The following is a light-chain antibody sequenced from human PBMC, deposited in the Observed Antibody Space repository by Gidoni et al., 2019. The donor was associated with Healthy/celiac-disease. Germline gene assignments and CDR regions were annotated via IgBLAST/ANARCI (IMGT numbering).Light chain of an antibody. Sequence: DIVMTQSPDSLAVSLGERATINCKSSKSVLYSSNNKNYLAWYQQKPGQPPKLLIDWASTRESGVPDRFSGSGSGTDFTLTISSLQAEDVAVYYCQQYYSTLWTFGQGTKVEIK. CDR2: WAS. V-gene: IGKV4-1*01. CDR3: QQYYSTLWT. J-gene: IGKJ1*01. CDR1: KSVLYSSNNKNY.